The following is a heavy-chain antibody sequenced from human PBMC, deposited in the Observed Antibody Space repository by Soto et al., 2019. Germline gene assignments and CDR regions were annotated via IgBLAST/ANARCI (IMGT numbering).Heavy chain of an antibody. J-gene: IGHJ4*02. CDR3: ARWSIAAGDY. CDR2: IWYDGSNK. Sequence: QVQLVESGGGVVQPGRSLRLSCAASGFTFSSYGMHWVRQAPGKGLEWVAVIWYDGSNKYYADSVKGRFTISRDNSKNTLYLQTNSLRAEVTAVYYCARWSIAAGDYWGQGTLVTVSS. V-gene: IGHV3-33*01. CDR1: GFTFSSYG. D-gene: IGHD6-6*01.